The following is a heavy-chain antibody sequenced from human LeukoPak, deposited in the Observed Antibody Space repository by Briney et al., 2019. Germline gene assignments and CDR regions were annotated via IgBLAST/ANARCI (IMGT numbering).Heavy chain of an antibody. D-gene: IGHD6-19*01. CDR1: GFTFSGYW. J-gene: IGHJ4*02. Sequence: GGSLRLSCAASGFTFSGYWRHWVRQAPGKGLVWVWRISTDGSSNTYADSVKGRFTISRDNAKNTLYLQMNSLRAEATAVYYCARGRLTSSWYYFDYWGQGTLVTVSS. CDR3: ARGRLTSSWYYFDY. CDR2: ISTDGSSN. V-gene: IGHV3-74*01.